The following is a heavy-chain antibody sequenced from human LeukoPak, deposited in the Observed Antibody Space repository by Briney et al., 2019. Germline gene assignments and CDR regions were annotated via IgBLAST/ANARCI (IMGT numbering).Heavy chain of an antibody. V-gene: IGHV3-30*02. J-gene: IGHJ4*02. Sequence: GGSLRLSCAASGFTFSSYGMHWVRQAPGKGLGWVAFIRYDGSNKYYADSVKGRFTISRDNSKNNLYLQMNSLRAEETAVYYCAKTKKSYYDILTGLIFDYWGQGTLVTVSS. CDR1: GFTFSSYG. CDR2: IRYDGSNK. D-gene: IGHD3-9*01. CDR3: AKTKKSYYDILTGLIFDY.